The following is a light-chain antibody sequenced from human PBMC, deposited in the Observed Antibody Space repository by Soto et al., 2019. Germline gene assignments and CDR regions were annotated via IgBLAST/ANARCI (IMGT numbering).Light chain of an antibody. Sequence: QSVLTRPASVSGSPGQSITISCTGTSSDVGGYNYVSWYQQHPGKAPKLMIYDVSNRPSGVSNRFSGSKSGNTASLTISGLQAEDEAGYYCSSYTSSSTLEGVFGTGTKVTVL. CDR2: DVS. CDR1: SSDVGGYNY. J-gene: IGLJ1*01. CDR3: SSYTSSSTLEGV. V-gene: IGLV2-14*01.